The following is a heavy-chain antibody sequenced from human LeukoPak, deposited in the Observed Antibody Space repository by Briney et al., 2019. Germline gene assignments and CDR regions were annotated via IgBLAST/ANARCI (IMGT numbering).Heavy chain of an antibody. CDR3: AKLTTS. D-gene: IGHD4-11*01. Sequence: GGSLRLSCSASGFTFSNYAMNWVRQAPGKGLEWVAVTVSGGDGTYYADSVKGRFTISRDNSNNTLYLQMNSLRAEDTAVYYCAKLTTSWGQGTLVTVSS. V-gene: IGHV3-23*01. CDR1: GFTFSNYA. J-gene: IGHJ4*02. CDR2: TVSGGDGT.